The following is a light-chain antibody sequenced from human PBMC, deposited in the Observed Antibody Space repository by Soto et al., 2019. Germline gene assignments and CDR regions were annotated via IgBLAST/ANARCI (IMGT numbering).Light chain of an antibody. CDR2: DVS. Sequence: QSALTQPASVSGSPGQSITISCTGTSSDVGGYNYVSWYQHHPGKAPKLMSYDVSNRPSGVSNRFSGSKSGNTASLTISGLQAEDEADYYCISYTSTSTSYVFGPGTQVTVL. V-gene: IGLV2-14*03. CDR3: ISYTSTSTSYV. CDR1: SSDVGGYNY. J-gene: IGLJ1*01.